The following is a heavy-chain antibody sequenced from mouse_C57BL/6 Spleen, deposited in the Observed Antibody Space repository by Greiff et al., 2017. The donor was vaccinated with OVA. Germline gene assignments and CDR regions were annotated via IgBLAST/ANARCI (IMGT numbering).Heavy chain of an antibody. V-gene: IGHV1-26*01. CDR2: INPNNGGT. Sequence: EVQLQQSGPELVKPGASVKISCKASGYTFTDYYMNWVQQSHGKSLEWIGDINPNNGGTSYNQKFKGKATLTVDKSSSTAYMELRSLTSEDSAVYYCARYDYGWYFDVWGTGTTVTVSS. CDR1: GYTFTDYY. J-gene: IGHJ1*03. D-gene: IGHD2-4*01. CDR3: ARYDYGWYFDV.